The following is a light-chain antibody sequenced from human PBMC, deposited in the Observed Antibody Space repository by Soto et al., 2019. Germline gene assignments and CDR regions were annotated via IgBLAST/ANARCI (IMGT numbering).Light chain of an antibody. Sequence: SYELTQPPSVSVAPGKTARITCGGNNIGSKSLHWYQQKPGQAPVLVIYYDSDRPSGIPERFSGSNSGNTATLTISRVEAGDEADYYCQVLDSSSDHVVFGGGTKVTVL. J-gene: IGLJ2*01. V-gene: IGLV3-21*04. CDR1: NIGSKS. CDR3: QVLDSSSDHVV. CDR2: YDS.